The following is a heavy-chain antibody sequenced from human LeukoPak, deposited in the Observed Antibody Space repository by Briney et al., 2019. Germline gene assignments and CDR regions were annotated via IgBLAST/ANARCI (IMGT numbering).Heavy chain of an antibody. D-gene: IGHD2-2*01. CDR3: ASPDCSSTSCYHYYYGMDV. Sequence: PSETLSLTCAVDGGSFSGYYWSWIRQPPGKGLEWIGEINHSGSTNYNPSLKSRVSISVDTSKNQFSLKLSSVTAADTAVYYCASPDCSSTSCYHYYYGMDVWGQGTTVTVSS. CDR1: GGSFSGYY. CDR2: INHSGST. V-gene: IGHV4-34*01. J-gene: IGHJ6*02.